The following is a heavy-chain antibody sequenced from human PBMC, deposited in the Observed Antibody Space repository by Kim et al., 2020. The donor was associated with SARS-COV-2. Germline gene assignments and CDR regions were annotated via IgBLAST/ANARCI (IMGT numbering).Heavy chain of an antibody. J-gene: IGHJ4*02. Sequence: GGSLRLSCAASGFTFSSYSMNWVRQAPGKGLEWVSSISSSSSYIYYADSVKGRFTISRDNAKNSLYLQMNSLRAEDTAVYYCARDGNTIRGYCSSTSCYVSPQGCFDYWGQGTLVTVSS. CDR1: GFTFSSYS. D-gene: IGHD2-2*01. CDR3: ARDGNTIRGYCSSTSCYVSPQGCFDY. V-gene: IGHV3-21*01. CDR2: ISSSSSYI.